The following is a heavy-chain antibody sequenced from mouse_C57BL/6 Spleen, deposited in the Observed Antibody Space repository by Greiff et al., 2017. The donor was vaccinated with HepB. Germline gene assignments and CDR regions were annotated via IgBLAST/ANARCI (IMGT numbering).Heavy chain of an antibody. Sequence: VKLVESGPGLVAPSQSLSITCTVSGFSLTSYAISWVRQPPGKGLEWLGVIWTGGGTNYNSALKSRLSISKDNSKSQVFLKMNSLQTDDTARYYCARGDSSGYRGMDYWGQGTSVTVSS. J-gene: IGHJ4*01. CDR1: GFSLTSYA. CDR2: IWTGGGT. CDR3: ARGDSSGYRGMDY. V-gene: IGHV2-9-1*01. D-gene: IGHD3-2*02.